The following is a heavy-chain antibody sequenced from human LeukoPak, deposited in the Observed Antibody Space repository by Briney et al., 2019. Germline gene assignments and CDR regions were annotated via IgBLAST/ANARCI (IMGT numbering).Heavy chain of an antibody. CDR3: ARDPYSGSYGNYYYYFMDV. J-gene: IGHJ6*03. D-gene: IGHD1-26*01. CDR1: GFTFSDYY. Sequence: GGSLRLSCAASGFTFSDYYMNWVRQAPGKGLEWVSYISYSGSNIYYADSVKGRFTISRDNAKTSLYLQMNSLRAEDTAVYYCARDPYSGSYGNYYYYFMDVWGKGTTVTISS. V-gene: IGHV3-11*04. CDR2: ISYSGSNI.